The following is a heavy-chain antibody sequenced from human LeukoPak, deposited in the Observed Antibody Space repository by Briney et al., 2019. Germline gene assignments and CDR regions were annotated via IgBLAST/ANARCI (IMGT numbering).Heavy chain of an antibody. CDR3: AELGITMIGGV. CDR1: GFTFSSYS. V-gene: IGHV3-48*01. J-gene: IGHJ6*04. CDR2: ISSSSSTI. D-gene: IGHD3-10*02. Sequence: GGSLRLSCAASGFTFSSYSMNWVRQAPGKGLEWVSYISSSSSTIFYADSVKGRFTISRDNAKSSLYLHMNSLRAEDTAVYYCAELGITMIGGVWGKGTTVTISS.